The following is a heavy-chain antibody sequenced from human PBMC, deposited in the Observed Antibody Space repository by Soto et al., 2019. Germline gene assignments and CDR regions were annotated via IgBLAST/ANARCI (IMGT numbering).Heavy chain of an antibody. J-gene: IGHJ6*02. Sequence: ASVKVSCKASGYTFTSYGISWVRQAPGQGLEWMGWISAYNGNTNYAQKLQGRVTMTTDTSTSTAYMELRSLRSDDTAVYYCARDHTTYYDFWSGWRYYYGMDVWGQGTTVTVSS. CDR2: ISAYNGNT. CDR3: ARDHTTYYDFWSGWRYYYGMDV. V-gene: IGHV1-18*04. D-gene: IGHD3-3*01. CDR1: GYTFTSYG.